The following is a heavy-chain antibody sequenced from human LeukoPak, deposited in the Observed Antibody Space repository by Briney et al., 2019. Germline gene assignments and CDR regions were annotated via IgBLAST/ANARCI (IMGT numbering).Heavy chain of an antibody. CDR3: ARVRATVTPFDY. CDR1: GFTFSSYE. V-gene: IGHV3-48*03. J-gene: IGHJ4*02. Sequence: PGGSLRLSCAASGFTFSSYEMNWVRQAPGKGLEWVSYISSSGSTIYYADPVKGRFTISRDNAKNSLYLQMNSLRAEDTAVYYCARVRATVTPFDYWGQGTLVTVSS. D-gene: IGHD4-17*01. CDR2: ISSSGSTI.